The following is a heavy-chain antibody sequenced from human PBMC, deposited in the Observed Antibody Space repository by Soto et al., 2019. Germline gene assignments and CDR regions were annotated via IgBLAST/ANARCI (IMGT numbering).Heavy chain of an antibody. D-gene: IGHD1-7*01. V-gene: IGHV3-33*01. J-gene: IGHJ6*02. CDR1: GFTFSSYG. CDR2: IWYDGSNK. CDR3: ARDNWNYGVEHYYGMDV. Sequence: QVQLVESGGGVVQPGRSLRLSCAASGFTFSSYGMHWVRQAPGKGLEWVAVIWYDGSNKYYADSVKCRFTISRDNSKNTLYLQMNSLRAEDTAVYYCARDNWNYGVEHYYGMDVWGQGTTVTVSS.